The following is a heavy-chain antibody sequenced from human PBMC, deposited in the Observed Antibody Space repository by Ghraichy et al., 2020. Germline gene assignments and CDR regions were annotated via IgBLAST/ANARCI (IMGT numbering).Heavy chain of an antibody. V-gene: IGHV3-64D*06. CDR2: ISSNGGST. D-gene: IGHD6-19*01. CDR3: VKDSSGWPGAFDI. Sequence: GGSLRLSCSASGFTFSSYAMHWVRQAPGKGLEYVSAISSNGGSTYYADSVKGRFTISRDNSKNTLYLQMSSLRAEDTAVYYCVKDSSGWPGAFDIWGQGTMVTVSS. CDR1: GFTFSSYA. J-gene: IGHJ3*02.